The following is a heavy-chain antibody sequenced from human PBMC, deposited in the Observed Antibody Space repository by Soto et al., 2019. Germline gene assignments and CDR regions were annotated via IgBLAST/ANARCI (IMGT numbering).Heavy chain of an antibody. D-gene: IGHD3-3*01. Sequence: GGSLRLSCAASGFTFSSYAMSWVRQAPGKGLEWVSAISGSGGSTYYADSVKGRFTISRDNSKNTLYLQMNSLRAEDTAVYYCAKGAITIFGVVIFAFDSWGQGTRVTVAS. V-gene: IGHV3-23*01. J-gene: IGHJ3*02. CDR2: ISGSGGST. CDR1: GFTFSSYA. CDR3: AKGAITIFGVVIFAFDS.